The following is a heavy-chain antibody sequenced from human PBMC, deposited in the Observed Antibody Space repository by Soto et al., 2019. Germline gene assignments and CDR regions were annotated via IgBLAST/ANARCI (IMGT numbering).Heavy chain of an antibody. CDR1: GFTFSSYG. CDR3: ARGGTTGTPIFDYYGMDV. Sequence: SLRLSCAASGFTFSSYGMHWVRQAPGKGLEWVAVIWYDGSNKYYADSVKGRFTISRDNSKNTLYLQMNSLRAEDTAVYYCARGGTTGTPIFDYYGMDVWGQGTTVTVSS. V-gene: IGHV3-33*01. D-gene: IGHD1-1*01. J-gene: IGHJ6*02. CDR2: IWYDGSNK.